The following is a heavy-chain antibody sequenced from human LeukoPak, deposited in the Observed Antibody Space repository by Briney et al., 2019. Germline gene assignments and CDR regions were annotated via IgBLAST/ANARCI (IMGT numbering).Heavy chain of an antibody. CDR3: AREYCSSTSCYSSYYYYGMDV. V-gene: IGHV1-18*01. D-gene: IGHD2-2*01. J-gene: IGHJ6*02. Sequence: ASVKVSFKASGYTFTSYGISWVRQAPGQGLEWMGWISAYNGNTNYAQKLRGRVTMTTDTSTSTAYMELRSLRSDDTAVYYCAREYCSSTSCYSSYYYYGMDVWGQGTTVTVSS. CDR1: GYTFTSYG. CDR2: ISAYNGNT.